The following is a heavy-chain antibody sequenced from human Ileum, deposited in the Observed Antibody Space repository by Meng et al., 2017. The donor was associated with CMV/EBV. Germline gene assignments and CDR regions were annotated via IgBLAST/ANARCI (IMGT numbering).Heavy chain of an antibody. Sequence: SLKISCAASGFTFDDYAMHWVRQAPGLGLEWVSGVSWNSGIIDYADSVKGRFTISRDNAKSSLSLQMHSLKPEDTALCYCAKHIKVLEDGGVGAFDIWGQGTVVTVSS. CDR3: AKHIKVLEDGGVGAFDI. J-gene: IGHJ3*02. V-gene: IGHV3-9*01. CDR1: GFTFDDYA. D-gene: IGHD3-16*01. CDR2: VSWNSGII.